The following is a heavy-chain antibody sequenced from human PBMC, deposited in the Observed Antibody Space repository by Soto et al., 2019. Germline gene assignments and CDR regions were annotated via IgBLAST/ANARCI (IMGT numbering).Heavy chain of an antibody. D-gene: IGHD1-7*01. Sequence: GASVKVSCKASGYTFTSYVMHWVRQAPGQRLEWMGWINAGNGNTKYSQKFQGRVTITRDTSASTAYMELSSLRSEDTAVYYCARDGDWNYVYWFDPWGQGTLVTVSS. CDR3: ARDGDWNYVYWFDP. CDR1: GYTFTSYV. J-gene: IGHJ5*02. V-gene: IGHV1-3*01. CDR2: INAGNGNT.